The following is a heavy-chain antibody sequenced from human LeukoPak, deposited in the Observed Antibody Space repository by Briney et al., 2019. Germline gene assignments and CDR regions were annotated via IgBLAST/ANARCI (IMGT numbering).Heavy chain of an antibody. Sequence: SETLSLTCAVYGGSFSGYYWTWIRQPPGKGLEWIGCIYYSGTTNHNPSLKSRVIISLDTSKSQFSLKLSSVTAADTAVYYCARDQNYYDGSGFSTWFDPWGQGTLVTVSS. D-gene: IGHD3-22*01. V-gene: IGHV4-59*01. CDR2: IYYSGTT. CDR1: GGSFSGYY. J-gene: IGHJ5*02. CDR3: ARDQNYYDGSGFSTWFDP.